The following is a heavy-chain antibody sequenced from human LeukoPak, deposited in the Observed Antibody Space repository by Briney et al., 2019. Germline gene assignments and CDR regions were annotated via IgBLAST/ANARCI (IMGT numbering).Heavy chain of an antibody. D-gene: IGHD5-24*01. V-gene: IGHV4-39*01. Sequence: SETLSLTCTVSGGSINSHSYYWGWIRQPPGKGVEWIGSVYYDGTSYSNPSLKTRVGVFVDTSRDQFSLDLDFVTAADTALYYCVRHISTNTGYFDSCGQGTLVSVSS. CDR2: VYYDGTS. CDR3: VRHISTNTGYFDS. J-gene: IGHJ4*02. CDR1: GGSINSHSYY.